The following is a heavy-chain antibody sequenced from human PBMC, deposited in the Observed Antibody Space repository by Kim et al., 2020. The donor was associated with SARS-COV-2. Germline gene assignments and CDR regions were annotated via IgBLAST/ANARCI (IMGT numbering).Heavy chain of an antibody. J-gene: IGHJ6*02. V-gene: IGHV3-21*01. Sequence: DSVKGRVTICRDNAKSSLYLQMNSLRAEGKAVYYCARDRSPIYYYGMDVWGRGTTVTVSS. CDR3: ARDRSPIYYYGMDV.